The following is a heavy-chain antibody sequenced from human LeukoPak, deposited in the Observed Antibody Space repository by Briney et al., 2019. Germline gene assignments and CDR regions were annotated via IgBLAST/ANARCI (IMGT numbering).Heavy chain of an antibody. CDR2: IYHDETT. Sequence: KPSATLSLTCAVSGSSISSDFYWGWVRQPPGTGLEWVGSIYHDETTYYNPSLKSRVTISLDTSRKQFSLNLASVTAADTAIYYCANADTEDYFDYWGQGTLVTVSS. CDR1: GSSISSDFY. CDR3: ANADTEDYFDY. V-gene: IGHV4-38-2*01. J-gene: IGHJ4*02. D-gene: IGHD3-16*01.